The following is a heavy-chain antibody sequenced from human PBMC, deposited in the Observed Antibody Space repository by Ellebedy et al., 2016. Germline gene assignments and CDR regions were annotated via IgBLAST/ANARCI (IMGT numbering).Heavy chain of an antibody. CDR1: GFSLNTSGMC. CDR3: ARAIVAKVPYYYYYGMDV. J-gene: IGHJ6*02. D-gene: IGHD5-12*01. V-gene: IGHV2-70*11. Sequence: SGPTLVKPTQTLTLTCTFSGFSLNTSGMCVSWIRQPPGKALEWLARIDWDDDKYYRTSLKTRLTTSKDTSKNQVVLTMTNMDPVDTATFYCARAIVAKVPYYYYYGMDVWGQGTTVTVSS. CDR2: IDWDDDK.